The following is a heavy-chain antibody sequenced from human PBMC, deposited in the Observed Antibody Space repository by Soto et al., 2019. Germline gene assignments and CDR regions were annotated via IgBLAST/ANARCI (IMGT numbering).Heavy chain of an antibody. J-gene: IGHJ6*02. D-gene: IGHD4-17*01. V-gene: IGHV6-1*01. Sequence: SQTLSLTCAISGDSVSSNSAAWNWIRQSPSRGLEWLGRTYYRSKWYNDYAVSVKSRITINADTSKNQFSLQLNSVTPEDTAVYYCARGGDYDVYYYYGMDVWGQGTTVTVSS. CDR2: TYYRSKWYN. CDR1: GDSVSSNSAA. CDR3: ARGGDYDVYYYYGMDV.